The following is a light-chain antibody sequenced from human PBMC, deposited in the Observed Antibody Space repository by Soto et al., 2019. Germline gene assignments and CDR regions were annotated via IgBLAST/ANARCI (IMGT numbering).Light chain of an antibody. CDR1: SSNIGAGYD. CDR2: GDN. CDR3: QSYDSSLSAWV. J-gene: IGLJ3*02. Sequence: QSVLTQPPSVSGAPGQRVTISCTGSSSNIGAGYDVHWYQQLPGTAPKLLIYGDNNRPSGVPDRFSGSKSGTSASLAITGLQAEEEADYYCQSYDSSLSAWVFGGGTKLTVL. V-gene: IGLV1-40*01.